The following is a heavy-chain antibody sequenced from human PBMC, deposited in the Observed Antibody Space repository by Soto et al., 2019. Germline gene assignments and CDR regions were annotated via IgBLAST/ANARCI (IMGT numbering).Heavy chain of an antibody. CDR1: GFTFSDYY. CDR2: ISSDASFI. CDR3: ARDLQGSYFPLGDY. J-gene: IGHJ4*02. V-gene: IGHV3-11*01. D-gene: IGHD3-10*01. Sequence: QIQLVESGGGLVKAGGSLRLSCAASGFTFSDYYMSWIRQAPGKGLEWVASISSDASFINYGDSVKGRFTISRDNAKKSLYLHINSLRAEDTAVYYCARDLQGSYFPLGDYWGQGTLLNVSS.